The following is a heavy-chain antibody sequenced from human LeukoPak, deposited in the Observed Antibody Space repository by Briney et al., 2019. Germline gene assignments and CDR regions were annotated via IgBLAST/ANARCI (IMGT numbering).Heavy chain of an antibody. CDR1: XFXXXSXX. V-gene: IGHV3-21*01. J-gene: IGHJ3*02. CDR3: ARDKVPAAISPPYDAFDI. CDR2: XSSSSSYI. Sequence: CAAXXFXXXSXXMNWVXQXPXXXXXXXXXXSSSSSYIYYADSVKGRFTISRDNAKNSLYLQMNSLRAEDTAVYYCARDKVPAAISPPYDAFDIWGQGTMVTVSS. D-gene: IGHD2-2*02.